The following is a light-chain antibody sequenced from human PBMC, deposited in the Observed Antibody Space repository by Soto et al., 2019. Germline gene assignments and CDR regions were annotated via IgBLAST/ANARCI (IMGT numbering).Light chain of an antibody. V-gene: IGKV3-15*01. CDR1: QIISTN. CDR2: GAS. J-gene: IGKJ4*01. CDR3: QQYNNWPPA. Sequence: EIVMTQSPGSLSVSPGERATLSCRASQIISTNLAWYQQKPGQAPRLLIYGASTRAPGFPARFSGSGSGTEFTLTISSLQSEDFAVYYCQQYNNWPPAFGGGTKVEIK.